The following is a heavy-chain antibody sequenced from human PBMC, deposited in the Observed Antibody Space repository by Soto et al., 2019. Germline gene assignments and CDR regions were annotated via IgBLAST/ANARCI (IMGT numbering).Heavy chain of an antibody. V-gene: IGHV1-69*02. CDR1: GGTFSSYT. Sequence: KISCKASGGTFSSYTISWVRQAPGQGLEWMGRIIPILGIANYAQKFQGRVTITADKSTSTAYMELSSLRSEDTAVYYCAKYYGDAGAFDIWGQGTMVTVSS. CDR2: IIPILGIA. CDR3: AKYYGDAGAFDI. J-gene: IGHJ3*02. D-gene: IGHD4-17*01.